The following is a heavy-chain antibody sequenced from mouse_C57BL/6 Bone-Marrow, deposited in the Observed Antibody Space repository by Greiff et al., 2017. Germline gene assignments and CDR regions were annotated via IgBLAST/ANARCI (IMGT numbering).Heavy chain of an antibody. CDR2: ISNGGGST. CDR1: GFTFSDYY. V-gene: IGHV5-12*01. D-gene: IGHD3-2*02. J-gene: IGHJ4*01. CDR3: ARHILSSGYVGVAMDY. Sequence: EVQRVESGGGLVQPGGSLKLSCAASGFTFSDYYMYWVRQTPEKRLEWVAYISNGGGSTYYPDTVKGRFTISRDNAKNTLYLQMSRLKSEDTAMYYCARHILSSGYVGVAMDYWGQGTSVTVSS.